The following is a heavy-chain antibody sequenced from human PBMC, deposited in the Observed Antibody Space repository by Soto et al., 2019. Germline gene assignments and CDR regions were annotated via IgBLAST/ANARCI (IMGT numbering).Heavy chain of an antibody. CDR2: ISGSGGST. CDR1: EFTFSSYA. CDR3: AKPSQGAHYYYGMDV. J-gene: IGHJ6*02. Sequence: EVQLLESGGGLVQPGGSLRLSCAASEFTFSSYAMSWVRQSSGKGLEWVSGISGSGGSTYYAASVKGRFTISRDNSKNMLYLQMNSLRAEDTAVYYCAKPSQGAHYYYGMDVWGQGTTVTVSS. V-gene: IGHV3-23*01.